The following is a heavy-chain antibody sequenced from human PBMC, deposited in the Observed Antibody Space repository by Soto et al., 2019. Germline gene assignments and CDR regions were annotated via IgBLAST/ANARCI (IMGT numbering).Heavy chain of an antibody. Sequence: QVQLVQSGAEVKKPGASVKVSCKASGYTFTSYGISWVRQAPGQGLEWMGWISAYNGNTNYAQKLQGRVTMTTDTSTSKAYMELRSLRSDDTAVYYCASSDSSGYHVDAFDIWGQGTMVTVSS. D-gene: IGHD3-22*01. CDR3: ASSDSSGYHVDAFDI. J-gene: IGHJ3*02. V-gene: IGHV1-18*01. CDR1: GYTFTSYG. CDR2: ISAYNGNT.